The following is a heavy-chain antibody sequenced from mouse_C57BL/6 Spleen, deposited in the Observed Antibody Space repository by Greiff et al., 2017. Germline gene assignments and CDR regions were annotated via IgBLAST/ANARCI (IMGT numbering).Heavy chain of an antibody. CDR1: GFTFSDYG. J-gene: IGHJ2*01. CDR3: ARRWDDYLDD. Sequence: DVKLVESGGGLVKPGGSLKLSCAASGFTFSDYGMHWVRQAPEKGLEWVAYISSGSSTIYYADTVKGRFTISRDNAKNTLFLQMTSLRSEDTAMYYCARRWDDYLDDWGQGTTLTVSS. CDR2: ISSGSSTI. D-gene: IGHD2-3*01. V-gene: IGHV5-17*01.